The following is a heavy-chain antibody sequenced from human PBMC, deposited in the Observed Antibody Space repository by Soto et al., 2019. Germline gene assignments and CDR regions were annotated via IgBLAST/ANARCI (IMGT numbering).Heavy chain of an antibody. V-gene: IGHV4-59*01. CDR3: ARGYCSGGSCYVRESPDAFDI. CDR1: GGSISSYY. D-gene: IGHD2-15*01. J-gene: IGHJ3*02. Sequence: SETLSLTCTVSGGSISSYYWSWIRQPPGKGLEWIGYIYYSGSTNYNPSLKSRVTISVDTSKNQFSLKLSSVTAADTAVYYCARGYCSGGSCYVRESPDAFDIWGQGTMVTVSS. CDR2: IYYSGST.